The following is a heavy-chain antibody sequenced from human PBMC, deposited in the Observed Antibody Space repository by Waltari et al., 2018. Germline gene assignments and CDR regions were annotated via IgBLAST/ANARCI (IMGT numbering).Heavy chain of an antibody. V-gene: IGHV4-39*07. CDR1: GDSVSSGPYF. CDR3: ARDRSGTINSFDP. CDR2: MFYSGTT. D-gene: IGHD1-26*01. Sequence: QLQLQESGPRLVKPAETLSLTCTVSGDSVSSGPYFWAWIRQPPGKGLEWLWSMFYSGTTYHNSSLKSRVTISVDTSKNQVSLQLKSVTAADTAVYFCARDRSGTINSFDPWGRGTLVTVSS. J-gene: IGHJ5*02.